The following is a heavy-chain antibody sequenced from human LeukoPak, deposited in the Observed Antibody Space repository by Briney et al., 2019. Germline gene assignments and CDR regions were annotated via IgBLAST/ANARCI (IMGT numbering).Heavy chain of an antibody. CDR1: GFTFSSYS. CDR3: AKGDVLRYFDWLSFDY. Sequence: GGSLRLSCAASGFTFSSYSMNWVRQAPGKGLEWVSSISRSSSYIYYADSVKGRFTISRDNAKNSLYLQMNSLRAEDTAVYYCAKGDVLRYFDWLSFDYWGQGTLVTVSS. V-gene: IGHV3-21*01. CDR2: ISRSSSYI. D-gene: IGHD3-9*01. J-gene: IGHJ4*02.